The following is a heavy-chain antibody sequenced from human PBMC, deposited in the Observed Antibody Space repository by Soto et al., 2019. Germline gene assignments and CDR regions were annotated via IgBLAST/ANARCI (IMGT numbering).Heavy chain of an antibody. CDR1: GGSFCGYY. CDR3: ALPVDY. CDR2: INHSGST. Sequence: SETLSLTCAVYGGSFCGYYWSWIRQPPGKGLEWIGEINHSGSTNYNPSLKSRVTISVDTSKNQFSLKLSSVTAADTAVYYCALPVDYWGQGTLVTVSS. J-gene: IGHJ4*02. V-gene: IGHV4-34*01.